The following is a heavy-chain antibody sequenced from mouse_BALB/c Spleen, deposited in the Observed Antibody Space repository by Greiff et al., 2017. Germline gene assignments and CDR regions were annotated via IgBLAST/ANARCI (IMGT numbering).Heavy chain of an antibody. CDR1: GFSLTSYG. D-gene: IGHD2-2*01. CDR3: AKRGYGYGGTWFAY. Sequence: QVQLKESGPGLVAPSQSLSITCTASGFSLTSYGVSWVRQPPGKGLEWLGGICGDGSTNYHSPLISRLSISKDNSKSQVFLKLNSLQTDDTATYYCAKRGYGYGGTWFAYWGQGTLVTVSA. V-gene: IGHV2-3*01. CDR2: ICGDGST. J-gene: IGHJ3*01.